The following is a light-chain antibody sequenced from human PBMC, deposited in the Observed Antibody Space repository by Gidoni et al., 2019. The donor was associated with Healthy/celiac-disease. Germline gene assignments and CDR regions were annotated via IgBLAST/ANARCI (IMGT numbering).Light chain of an antibody. V-gene: IGKV1-33*01. CDR3: QQYDNLPPLT. Sequence: DIQMTQSPSSLSASVGDRVTITRQASQDISNYLNWYQQKPGKDPKLLIYDASNLETGVPSRFSGSGSGTDFTFTISSLQPEDIATYYCQQYDNLPPLTFGGGTKVEIK. J-gene: IGKJ4*01. CDR1: QDISNY. CDR2: DAS.